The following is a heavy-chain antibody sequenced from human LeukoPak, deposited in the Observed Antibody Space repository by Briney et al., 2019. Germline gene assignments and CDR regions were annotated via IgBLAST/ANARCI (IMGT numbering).Heavy chain of an antibody. CDR2: INHSGST. CDR3: ARRDDYVWESYRRTSPLDY. J-gene: IGHJ4*02. Sequence: SETLSLTCAVYGGSFSGYYWSWIRQPPGKGLEWVGEINHSGSTNYNPSLKSRVTISVDTSKNQFSLKLSSVTAADTAVYYCARRDDYVWESYRRTSPLDYWGQGTLVTVSS. V-gene: IGHV4-34*01. CDR1: GGSFSGYY. D-gene: IGHD3-16*02.